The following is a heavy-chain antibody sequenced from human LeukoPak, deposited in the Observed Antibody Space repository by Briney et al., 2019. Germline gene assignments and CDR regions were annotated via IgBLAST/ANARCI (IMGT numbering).Heavy chain of an antibody. D-gene: IGHD2-15*01. CDR3: ARGFSGYCSGGSCYLFDY. V-gene: IGHV3-30*03. CDR2: ISYDGSHK. CDR1: GFSHSSSFG. Sequence: GGSLRLSCAVSGFSHSSSFGMHWVRQAPGKGLEWVALISYDGSHKYYADSVKGRFTISRDNAKNSLYLQMNSLRAEDTAVYYCARGFSGYCSGGSCYLFDYWGQGTLVTVSS. J-gene: IGHJ4*02.